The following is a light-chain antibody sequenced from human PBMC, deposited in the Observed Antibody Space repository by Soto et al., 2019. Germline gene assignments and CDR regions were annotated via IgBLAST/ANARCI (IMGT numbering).Light chain of an antibody. Sequence: EIVLTQSPGTLSLSPGERATLSCRASQSVSSYYLAWYQQKPGQAPRLLIYAASSRATGIPDRFSGSGSGTDFTLTISRLEPEDFATYYCQQFHSFSRTFGQGTKVDIK. J-gene: IGKJ1*01. CDR3: QQFHSFSRT. CDR1: QSVSSYY. CDR2: AAS. V-gene: IGKV3-20*01.